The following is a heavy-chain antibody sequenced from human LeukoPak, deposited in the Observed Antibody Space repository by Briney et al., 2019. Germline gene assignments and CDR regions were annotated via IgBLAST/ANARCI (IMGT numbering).Heavy chain of an antibody. CDR3: ARGGSYSRVTGWGFDY. D-gene: IGHD1-26*01. CDR2: INHSGST. V-gene: IGHV4-34*01. CDR1: GGSFSGYY. Sequence: SETLSLTCAVYGGSFSGYYWSWIRQPPGKGLEWIGEINHSGSTNYNPSLKSRVTISVDTSKNQFPLKLSSVTAADTAVYYCARGGSYSRVTGWGFDYWGQGTLVTVSS. J-gene: IGHJ4*02.